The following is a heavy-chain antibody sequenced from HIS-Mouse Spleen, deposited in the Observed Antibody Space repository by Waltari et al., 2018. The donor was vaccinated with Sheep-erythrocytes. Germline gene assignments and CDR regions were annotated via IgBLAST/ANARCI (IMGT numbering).Heavy chain of an antibody. V-gene: IGHV4-34*01. D-gene: IGHD2-21*02. Sequence: QVQLQQWGAGLLKPSETLSLTCAVYGGSFSGYYWSWIRQPPGKGLEWIGEINHSGSTNYNPARKSRVTRSVDTSKNQLSLKLSSVTAADTAVYYCARVRVYCGGDCYTPHFDYWGQGTLVTVSS. CDR3: ARVRVYCGGDCYTPHFDY. J-gene: IGHJ4*02. CDR1: GGSFSGYY. CDR2: INHSGST.